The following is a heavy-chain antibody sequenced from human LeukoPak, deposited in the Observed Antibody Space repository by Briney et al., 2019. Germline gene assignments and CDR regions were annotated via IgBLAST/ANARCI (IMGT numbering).Heavy chain of an antibody. D-gene: IGHD2-15*01. V-gene: IGHV1-2*02. J-gene: IGHJ4*02. CDR3: ARASVGYCSGGSCYPGVY. CDR2: INPNSGGT. Sequence: ASVKASCKASGYTFTGYYMHWVRQAPGQGLEWMGWINPNSGGTNYAQKFQGRVTMTRDTSISTAYMEPSRLRSDDTAVYYCARASVGYCSGGSCYPGVYWGQGTLVTVSS. CDR1: GYTFTGYY.